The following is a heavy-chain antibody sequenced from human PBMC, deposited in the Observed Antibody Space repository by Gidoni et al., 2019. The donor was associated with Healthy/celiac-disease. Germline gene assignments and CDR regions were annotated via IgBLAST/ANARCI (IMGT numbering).Heavy chain of an antibody. CDR1: GYSISSGYY. Sequence: QVQLQESGPGLVKPSETLSLTCTVSGYSISSGYYWGWIRQPPGKGLEWIGSIYHSGSTYYNPSLKSRVTISVDTSKNQFSLKLSSVTAADTAVYYCARVLYYYDSSGYYYDHWYFDLWGRGTLVTVSS. D-gene: IGHD3-22*01. J-gene: IGHJ2*01. CDR3: ARVLYYYDSSGYYYDHWYFDL. CDR2: IYHSGST. V-gene: IGHV4-38-2*02.